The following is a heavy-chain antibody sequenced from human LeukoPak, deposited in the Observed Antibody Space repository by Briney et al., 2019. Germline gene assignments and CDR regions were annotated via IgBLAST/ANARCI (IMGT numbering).Heavy chain of an antibody. CDR1: GFTLSSHS. V-gene: IGHV3-48*02. Sequence: PGGSLRLSCAASGFTLSSHSMNWVRQAPGKGLEWVSYISSISSSIYYADSVKGRFTMSRDEAKNSLFLQVDSLRDEDTAVYYCARDRGGTGTSFDYWGQGTLVTVSS. CDR2: ISSISSSI. D-gene: IGHD1-1*01. CDR3: ARDRGGTGTSFDY. J-gene: IGHJ4*02.